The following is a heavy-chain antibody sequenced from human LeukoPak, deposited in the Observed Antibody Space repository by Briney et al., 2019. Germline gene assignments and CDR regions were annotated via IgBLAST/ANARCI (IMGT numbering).Heavy chain of an antibody. Sequence: NPSETLSLTCTVSGGSISSDNYYWSWIRQPAGRALEWIGRIYTSGSTNYNPSLKSRVTISVDTSKNQFSLKLSSVTAADPAVYYCARAYEAAAGTGYYFDYWGQGTLVTVSS. CDR2: IYTSGST. D-gene: IGHD6-13*01. CDR3: ARAYEAAAGTGYYFDY. J-gene: IGHJ4*02. CDR1: GGSISSDNYY. V-gene: IGHV4-61*02.